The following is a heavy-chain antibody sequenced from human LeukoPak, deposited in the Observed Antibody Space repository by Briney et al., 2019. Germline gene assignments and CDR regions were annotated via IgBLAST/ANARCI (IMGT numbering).Heavy chain of an antibody. CDR1: GFTFSNYA. CDR3: ARARLQQLVLGRNWFHP. D-gene: IGHD6-13*01. J-gene: IGHJ5*02. V-gene: IGHV3-30-3*01. Sequence: GGSLRLSCAASGFTFSNYAMHWVRQAPGKGLEWVAVISYDGSNKYYADSVKGRFTISRDNSKNTLYLQMNSLRAEDTAVYYCARARLQQLVLGRNWFHPWGQGTLVTVSS. CDR2: ISYDGSNK.